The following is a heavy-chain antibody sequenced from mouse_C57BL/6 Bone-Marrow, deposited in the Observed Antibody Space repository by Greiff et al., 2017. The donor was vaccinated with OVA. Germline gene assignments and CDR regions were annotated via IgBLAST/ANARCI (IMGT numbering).Heavy chain of an antibody. CDR2: IYPGGGYT. Sequence: QVQLQQSGAELVRPGTSVKMSCKASGYTFTNYWIGWAKQRPGHGLEWIGDIYPGGGYTNYNEKLKGKATLTADKSSSTAYMQFSSLTSEDSAIYYCARGRNWDWYFDVWGTGTTVTVSS. CDR3: ARGRNWDWYFDV. V-gene: IGHV1-63*01. D-gene: IGHD4-1*01. CDR1: GYTFTNYW. J-gene: IGHJ1*03.